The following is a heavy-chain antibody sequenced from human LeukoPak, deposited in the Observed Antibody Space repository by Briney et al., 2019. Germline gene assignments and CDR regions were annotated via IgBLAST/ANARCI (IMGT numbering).Heavy chain of an antibody. CDR3: ARQFEL. CDR1: GGSFSSYY. D-gene: IGHD1-7*01. V-gene: IGHV4-59*08. Sequence: PSETLSLTCTVFGGSFSSYYWIWIRQPPGKGLEWIGLIYSSGSIKYNPSLKSRLTISLDTSKNQFSLKLTSVTAADTAIYCCARQFELWGQGTLVTVSS. CDR2: IYSSGSI. J-gene: IGHJ4*02.